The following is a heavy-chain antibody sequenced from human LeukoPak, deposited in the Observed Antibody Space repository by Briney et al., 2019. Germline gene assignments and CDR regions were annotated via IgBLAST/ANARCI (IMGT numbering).Heavy chain of an antibody. D-gene: IGHD2-15*01. V-gene: IGHV4-34*01. CDR2: INHSGIT. Sequence: SETLSLTCAVYGRSFSGYYWTRIRQTPGKGLEWIGEINHSGITDYNPSLRSRVTISVDTSKNQFSLKLSSVTAADTAIYYCARAVIVVAAATQRNWFDPWGQGTLTVSS. J-gene: IGHJ5*02. CDR3: ARAVIVVAAATQRNWFDP. CDR1: GRSFSGYY.